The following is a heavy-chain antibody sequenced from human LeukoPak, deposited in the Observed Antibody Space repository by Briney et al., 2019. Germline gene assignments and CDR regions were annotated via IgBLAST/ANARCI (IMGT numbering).Heavy chain of an antibody. CDR1: GGSISSYY. J-gene: IGHJ3*02. CDR3: ARARIVRYFDWYRAGAFDI. Sequence: SETLSLTCTVSGGSISSYYWSWIRQPPGKGLEWIGYIYYSGSTNYNPSLKSRVTISVDTSENQFSLKLSSVTAADTAVYYCARARIVRYFDWYRAGAFDIWGQGTMVTVSS. V-gene: IGHV4-59*01. CDR2: IYYSGST. D-gene: IGHD3-9*01.